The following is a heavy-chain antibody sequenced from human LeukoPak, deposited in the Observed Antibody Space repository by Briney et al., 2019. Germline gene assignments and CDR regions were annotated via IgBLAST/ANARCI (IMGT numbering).Heavy chain of an antibody. CDR2: IILILDIA. CDR3: AREPEGLTTESH. CDR1: GYTFTGYY. J-gene: IGHJ4*02. D-gene: IGHD1-14*01. Sequence: GASVKVSCKASGYTFTGYYMHWVRQAPGQGLEWVGTIILILDIANYAQKFQGRVAITADTSTSTAYMELSDLGSEDTAVYFCAREPEGLTTESHWGQGTLVTVSS. V-gene: IGHV1-69*04.